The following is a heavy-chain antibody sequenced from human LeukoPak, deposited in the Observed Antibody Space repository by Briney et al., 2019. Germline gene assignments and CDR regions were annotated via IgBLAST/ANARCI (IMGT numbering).Heavy chain of an antibody. J-gene: IGHJ4*02. CDR2: ISAYNGNT. CDR1: GYTFTSYG. CDR3: AREAYCSGGSCYPEGRTSSDY. D-gene: IGHD2-15*01. Sequence: ASVKVSCKASGYTFTSYGISWVRQAPGQGLEWMGWISAYNGNTNYAQKLQGRVTMTTDTSTSTAYMELRSLRSDGTAVYYCAREAYCSGGSCYPEGRTSSDYWGQGTLVTVSS. V-gene: IGHV1-18*01.